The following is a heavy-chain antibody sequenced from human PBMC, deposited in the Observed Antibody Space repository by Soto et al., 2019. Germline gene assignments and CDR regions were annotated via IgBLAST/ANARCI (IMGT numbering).Heavy chain of an antibody. V-gene: IGHV3-53*01. CDR3: ARENPAVGYYDSSGYFDY. D-gene: IGHD3-22*01. CDR1: GFTVSSNY. CDR2: IYSGGST. J-gene: IGHJ4*02. Sequence: PGGSLRLSCAASGFTVSSNYMSWVRQAPGKGLEWVSVIYSGGSTYYADSVKGRFTISRDNSKNTLYLQMNSLRAEDTAVYYCARENPAVGYYDSSGYFDYWGQGTLVTVSS.